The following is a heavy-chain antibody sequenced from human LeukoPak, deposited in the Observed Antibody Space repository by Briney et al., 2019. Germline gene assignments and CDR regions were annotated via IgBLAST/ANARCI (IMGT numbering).Heavy chain of an antibody. J-gene: IGHJ6*03. CDR3: ATLPSPTYYYYYMDV. CDR2: ISGSGGST. D-gene: IGHD1-1*01. V-gene: IGHV3-23*01. Sequence: GGSLRLSCAASGVTFSSYAMSWVREAPGKGVEWVSAISGSGGSTYYADSVKGRFTISRDNSKNTLYLQMNSLRAEDTAVYYCATLPSPTYYYYYMDVWGKGTTVTVSS. CDR1: GVTFSSYA.